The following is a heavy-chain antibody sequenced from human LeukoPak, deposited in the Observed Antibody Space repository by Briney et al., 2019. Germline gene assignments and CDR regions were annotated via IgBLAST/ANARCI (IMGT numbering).Heavy chain of an antibody. V-gene: IGHV3-48*01. Sequence: PGGSLRLSCAASGFTFSSYSMNWVRQAPGKGLEWVSYISSSSSTIYYADSVKGRFTISRDNAKNSLYLQMNSLRAEDTAVYYCARVPLVLPFVVSWSQGTLVTVSS. CDR1: GFTFSSYS. D-gene: IGHD3-3*01. CDR2: ISSSSSTI. CDR3: ARVPLVLPFVVS. J-gene: IGHJ5*02.